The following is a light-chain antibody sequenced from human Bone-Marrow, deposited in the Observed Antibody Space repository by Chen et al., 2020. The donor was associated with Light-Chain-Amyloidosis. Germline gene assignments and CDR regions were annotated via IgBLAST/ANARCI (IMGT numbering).Light chain of an antibody. CDR1: QDIGDH. V-gene: IGKV1-9*01. Sequence: DIQLTQSPSFLSASVGERVTITCRASQDIGDHLAWFQQTPGKAPKLLIYATSTLQTGVPSRFSGSGSGTQFTLTISSLQPEDFATYYCQHLNSYLFTFGPGTKVDFK. CDR3: QHLNSYLFT. J-gene: IGKJ3*01. CDR2: ATS.